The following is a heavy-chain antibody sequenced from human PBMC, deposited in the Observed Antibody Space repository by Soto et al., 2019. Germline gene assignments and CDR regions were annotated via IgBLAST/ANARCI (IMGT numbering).Heavy chain of an antibody. V-gene: IGHV3-64D*06. CDR2: ITSNGGST. CDR3: LVASAAY. D-gene: IGHD6-13*01. Sequence: GGSLRLSCAASGFTFSSYGIHWVRQAPGKGLEYVSGITSNGGSTFYADSVKGRFIISRDNSQNTVYLQMSSLTTADTAVYYCLVASAAYWGQGTQVTVSS. CDR1: GFTFSSYG. J-gene: IGHJ4*02.